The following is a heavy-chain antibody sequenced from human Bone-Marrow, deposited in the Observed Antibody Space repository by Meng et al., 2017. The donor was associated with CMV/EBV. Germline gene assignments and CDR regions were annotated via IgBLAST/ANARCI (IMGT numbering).Heavy chain of an antibody. J-gene: IGHJ4*02. CDR3: ARVVEFSLSWFGEDLSFDY. Sequence: SVKVSCKASGGTFSSYAISWVRQAPGQGLEWMGGIIPIFGTANYAQKFQGRVTITTDESTSTAYMELSSLRSDDTAVYYCARVVEFSLSWFGEDLSFDYWGQGTLVTVSS. D-gene: IGHD3-10*01. CDR1: GGTFSSYA. V-gene: IGHV1-69*05. CDR2: IIPIFGTA.